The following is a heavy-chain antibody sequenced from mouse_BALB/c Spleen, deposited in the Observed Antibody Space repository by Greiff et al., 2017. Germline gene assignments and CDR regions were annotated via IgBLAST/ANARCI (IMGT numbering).Heavy chain of an antibody. D-gene: IGHD1-1*01. V-gene: IGHV5-6-4*01. CDR2: ISSGGSYT. Sequence: EVKLVESGGGLVKPGGSLKLSCAASGFTFSSYTMSWVRQTPEKRLEWVATISSGGSYTYYPDSVKGRFTISRDNAKNTLYLQMSSLKSEDTAMYYCTRGGYGSGQTDWYFDVWGEGTTVTVSS. CDR1: GFTFSSYT. CDR3: TRGGYGSGQTDWYFDV. J-gene: IGHJ1*01.